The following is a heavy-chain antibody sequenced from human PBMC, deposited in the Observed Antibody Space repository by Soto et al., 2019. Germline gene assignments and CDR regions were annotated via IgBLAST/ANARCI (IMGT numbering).Heavy chain of an antibody. CDR2: IYYRGST. J-gene: IGHJ4*02. CDR3: TRVGGYYGDYPNFDY. Sequence: QVQLQESGPGLVKPSDTLSLTCNVAGSSISGYYWSWIRQPPGKGLEWIGNIYYRGSTNYNPSLKSRVIISVDSSKNQFSLRLNSVTAADTAVYYCTRVGGYYGDYPNFDYWGQGTLVTVSS. V-gene: IGHV4-59*07. CDR1: GSSISGYY. D-gene: IGHD4-17*01.